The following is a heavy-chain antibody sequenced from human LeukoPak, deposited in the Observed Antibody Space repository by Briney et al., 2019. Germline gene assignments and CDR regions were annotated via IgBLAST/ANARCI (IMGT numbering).Heavy chain of an antibody. CDR1: GFTFSSYG. Sequence: SGGSLRLSCAASGFTFSSYGMHWVRQAPGKGLEWVAFIRYDGSNKYYADSVKGRFTVSRDNAKNSLYLQMNSLRAEDTAVYYCARGYYDSSGYIQLRYYYYYMDVWGKGTTVTISS. J-gene: IGHJ6*03. CDR2: IRYDGSNK. V-gene: IGHV3-30*02. CDR3: ARGYYDSSGYIQLRYYYYYMDV. D-gene: IGHD3-22*01.